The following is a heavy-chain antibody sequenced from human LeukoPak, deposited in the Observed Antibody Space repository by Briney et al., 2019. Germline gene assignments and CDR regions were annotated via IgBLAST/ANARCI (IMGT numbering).Heavy chain of an antibody. Sequence: SETLSLTCGVSGGSISNTNWWTWVRQPPGKGLEWIGEVNLQGSTNYNPSLKSRVAISVDKSENHISLKLTSVTAADTAVYYCATVAVIRGVTYFDYWGQGTLVTVSS. CDR3: ATVAVIRGVTYFDY. CDR2: VNLQGST. J-gene: IGHJ4*02. CDR1: GGSISNTNW. D-gene: IGHD3-10*01. V-gene: IGHV4-4*02.